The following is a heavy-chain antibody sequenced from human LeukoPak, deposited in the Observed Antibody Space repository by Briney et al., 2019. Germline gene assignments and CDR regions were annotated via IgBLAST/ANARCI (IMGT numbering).Heavy chain of an antibody. Sequence: GGSLRLSCAASGFTFSSYSMNWVRQAPGKGLEWISSISSSSSYIYYADSVKGRFTISRDNSKNTLYLQMNSLRAEDTAVYYCAKAISRRGGQYYFDYWGQGTLVTVSS. CDR1: GFTFSSYS. CDR3: AKAISRRGGQYYFDY. V-gene: IGHV3-21*01. D-gene: IGHD3-10*01. CDR2: ISSSSSYI. J-gene: IGHJ4*02.